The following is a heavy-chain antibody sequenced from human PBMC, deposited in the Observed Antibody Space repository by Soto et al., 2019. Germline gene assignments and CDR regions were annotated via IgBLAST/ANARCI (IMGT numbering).Heavy chain of an antibody. Sequence: PSETLSLTCTVSGGSISSYYWSWIRQPPGKGLEWIGYNYYSGSTNYNPSLKSRVTISVDTSKNLFSLKLISVTVADTAVYYCARGVGSSSWYGDYYYYMDVWGKGTTVTVSS. CDR2: NYYSGST. CDR3: ARGVGSSSWYGDYYYYMDV. CDR1: GGSISSYY. D-gene: IGHD6-13*01. J-gene: IGHJ6*03. V-gene: IGHV4-59*01.